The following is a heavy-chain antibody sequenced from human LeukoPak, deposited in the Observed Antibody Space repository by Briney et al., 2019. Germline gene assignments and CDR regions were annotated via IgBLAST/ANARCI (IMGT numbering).Heavy chain of an antibody. CDR3: ARAAATLYYYDSSGYTDY. CDR1: GFSFSTYW. Sequence: GGSLRLSCAASGFSFSTYWMSWVRQAPGKGLEWVANIKPDGSEKYYVDSVKGRFIISRDNAKNSLSLQMNSLRAEDTAVCYCARAAATLYYYDSSGYTDYWGQGTLVTVSS. V-gene: IGHV3-7*01. J-gene: IGHJ4*02. D-gene: IGHD3-22*01. CDR2: IKPDGSEK.